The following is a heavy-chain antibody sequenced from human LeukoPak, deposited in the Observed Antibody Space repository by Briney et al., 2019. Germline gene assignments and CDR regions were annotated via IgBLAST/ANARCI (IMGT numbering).Heavy chain of an antibody. D-gene: IGHD5-18*01. CDR2: INHSGST. J-gene: IGHJ4*02. V-gene: IGHV4-34*01. CDR1: GGSFSGYY. CDR3: ARQIGYSYGYFDY. Sequence: SETLSLTCAVYGGSFSGYYWSWIRQPPGKGLEWIGEINHSGSTNYNPSLKSRVTISVDTSKNQFSLKLSSVTAADTAVYYCARQIGYSYGYFDYWGQGTLVTVSS.